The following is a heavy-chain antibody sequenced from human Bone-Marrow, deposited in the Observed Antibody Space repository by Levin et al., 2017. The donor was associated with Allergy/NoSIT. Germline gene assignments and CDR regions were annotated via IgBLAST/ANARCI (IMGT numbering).Heavy chain of an antibody. CDR2: SHFSGDV. V-gene: IGHV3-48*03. D-gene: IGHD5-18*01. CDR3: TTERGYNYGRGLDY. Sequence: GGSLRLSCAASGFTFSSYEMNWVRQAPGKGLEWVSYSHFSGDVDYADSVRGRFTISRDNAENSLYLQLSNLRGEDTAVYYCTTERGYNYGRGLDYWGQGTLVGVSS. J-gene: IGHJ4*02. CDR1: GFTFSSYE.